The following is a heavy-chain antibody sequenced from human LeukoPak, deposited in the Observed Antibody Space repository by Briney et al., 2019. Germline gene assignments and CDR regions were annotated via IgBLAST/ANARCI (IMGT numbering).Heavy chain of an antibody. V-gene: IGHV4-59*12. D-gene: IGHD5-18*01. Sequence: SETLSLTCTVSGGSISSYYWSWIRQSPGKGLEWIGYIYYDGSTNYNPSLRGRVTISVDTPKNQFSLKLSSVTAAETAVYYCAREGRYRYGYNEYHLYMDIWGKGTTVTISS. CDR3: AREGRYRYGYNEYHLYMDI. CDR1: GGSISSYY. J-gene: IGHJ6*03. CDR2: IYYDGST.